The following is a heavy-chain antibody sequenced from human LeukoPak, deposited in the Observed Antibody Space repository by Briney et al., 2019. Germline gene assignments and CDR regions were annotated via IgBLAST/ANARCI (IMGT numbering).Heavy chain of an antibody. Sequence: PGGSLRLSCAASGFTFSSYWMHWVRQAPGKGLVWVSRINSDGSSTSYADSVKGRFTISRDNAKNTLYLQMNSLRAEDTAVYYCARGPHTTMIVVVITEYWGQGTLVTVSS. J-gene: IGHJ4*02. CDR3: ARGPHTTMIVVVITEY. CDR2: INSDGSST. D-gene: IGHD3-22*01. V-gene: IGHV3-74*01. CDR1: GFTFSSYW.